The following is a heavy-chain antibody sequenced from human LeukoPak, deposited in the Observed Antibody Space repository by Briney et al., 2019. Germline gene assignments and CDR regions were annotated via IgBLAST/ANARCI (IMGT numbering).Heavy chain of an antibody. CDR1: GGSISSYY. D-gene: IGHD2-15*01. CDR3: ARAGDIVVVVAAKFDY. V-gene: IGHV4-4*07. Sequence: SETLSLTCTVSGGSISSYYWSWIRQPAGKGLEWIGRIYTSGSTNYNPSLKSRVTMSVDTSKNQFSLKLSSVTAADTAVYYCARAGDIVVVVAAKFDYWGQGTLVTVSS. J-gene: IGHJ4*02. CDR2: IYTSGST.